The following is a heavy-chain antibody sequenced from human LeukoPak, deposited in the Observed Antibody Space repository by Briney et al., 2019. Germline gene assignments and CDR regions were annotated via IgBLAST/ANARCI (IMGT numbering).Heavy chain of an antibody. D-gene: IGHD3-16*01. V-gene: IGHV4-39*07. Sequence: SETLSLTCTVSGGSISSSSYYWGWIRQPPGKGLEWIGSIYYSGSTYYNPSLKSRVTISVDTSKNQFSLKLSSVTAADTAVYYCASLRLGANYGMDVWGQGTTVTVSS. CDR3: ASLRLGANYGMDV. J-gene: IGHJ6*02. CDR1: GGSISSSSYY. CDR2: IYYSGST.